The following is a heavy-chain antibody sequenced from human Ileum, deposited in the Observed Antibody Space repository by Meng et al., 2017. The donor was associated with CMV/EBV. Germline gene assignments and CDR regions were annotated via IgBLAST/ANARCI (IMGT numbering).Heavy chain of an antibody. V-gene: IGHV3-48*03. CDR2: ISSSGSTI. Sequence: GGSLRPSCAAPGFTFSSYEMNWVRQAPGKGLEWVSYISSSGSTIYYADSVKGRFTISRDNAKNSLYLQMNSLRAEDTAVYYCARHSSSFIDYWGQGTLVTVSS. D-gene: IGHD6-13*01. J-gene: IGHJ4*02. CDR1: GFTFSSYE. CDR3: ARHSSSFIDY.